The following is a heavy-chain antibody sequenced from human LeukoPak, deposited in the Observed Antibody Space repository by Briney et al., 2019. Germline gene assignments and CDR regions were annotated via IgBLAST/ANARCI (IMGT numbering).Heavy chain of an antibody. Sequence: SETLSLTCAASGGSISSYYRTWIRQPPGKGLEWIGDIYSTGSTNYNPYLKGRVTISVDTSKNQFSLKLSSVTAADTAVYFCARMRIGVASYEASDVWGLGTMVTVSS. J-gene: IGHJ3*01. CDR1: GGSISSYY. CDR2: IYSTGST. CDR3: ARMRIGVASYEASDV. V-gene: IGHV4-59*13. D-gene: IGHD1-26*01.